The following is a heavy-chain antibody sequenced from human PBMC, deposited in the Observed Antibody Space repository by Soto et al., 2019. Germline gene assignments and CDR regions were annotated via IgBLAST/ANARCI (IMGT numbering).Heavy chain of an antibody. D-gene: IGHD3-10*01. J-gene: IGHJ6*02. V-gene: IGHV3-9*01. CDR2: ISWNSGSI. CDR3: AKDDITMVRGVISYYGMDV. CDR1: GFTFDDYA. Sequence: EVQLVESGGGLVQPGRSLRLSCAASGFTFDDYAMHWVRQAPGKGLEWVSGISWNSGSIGYADSVKGRFTIARDNAKNSLYLQMNSRRAADTALYYCAKDDITMVRGVISYYGMDVWGQGTTVTVSS.